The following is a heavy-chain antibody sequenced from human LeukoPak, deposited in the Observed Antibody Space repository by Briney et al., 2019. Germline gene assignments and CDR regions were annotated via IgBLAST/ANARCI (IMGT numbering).Heavy chain of an antibody. J-gene: IGHJ4*02. CDR2: ISYDGSNK. D-gene: IGHD5-18*01. CDR1: GFTFSSYG. V-gene: IGHV3-30*18. CDR3: AKPSGYSYGYCNY. Sequence: GGSLRLSCAASGFTFSSYGMHWVRQAPGKGLEWVAVISYDGSNKYYADSVKGRFTISRDNSKNTLYLQMNSLRAEDTAVYYCAKPSGYSYGYCNYWGQGTLVTVSS.